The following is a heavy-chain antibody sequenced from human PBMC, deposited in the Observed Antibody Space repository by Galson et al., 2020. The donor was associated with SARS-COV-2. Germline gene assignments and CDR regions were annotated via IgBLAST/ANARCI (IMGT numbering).Heavy chain of an antibody. CDR2: ISYDGSNK. J-gene: IGHJ4*02. CDR3: ARDSSGGYQLLYSMDY. D-gene: IGHD2-2*02. CDR1: GFTFSSYA. V-gene: IGHV3-30*04. Sequence: AGSLRLSCPASGFTFSSYAMHWVRQAPGKGLEWVAVISYDGSNKYYADSVKGRFTISRDNSKNTLYLQMNSLRAEDTAVYYCARDSSGGYQLLYSMDYWGQGTLVTVAS.